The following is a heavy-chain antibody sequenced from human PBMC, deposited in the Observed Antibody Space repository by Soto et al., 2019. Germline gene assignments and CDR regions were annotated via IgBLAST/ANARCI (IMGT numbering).Heavy chain of an antibody. CDR2: ISSSSSYT. D-gene: IGHD3-22*01. CDR1: GFTFSDYY. CDR3: ARDERYYDSSGYYYYYYGIGV. Sequence: PGGSLRLSCAASGFTFSDYYMSWIRQAPGKGLEWVSYISSSSSYTNYADSVKGRFTISRDNAKNSLYLQMNSLRDEDTAVYYCARDERYYDSSGYYYYYYGIGVWGQRATGTVSS. V-gene: IGHV3-11*06. J-gene: IGHJ6*02.